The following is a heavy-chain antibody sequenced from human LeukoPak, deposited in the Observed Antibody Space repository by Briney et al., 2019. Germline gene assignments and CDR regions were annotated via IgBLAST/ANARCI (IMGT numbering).Heavy chain of an antibody. J-gene: IGHJ6*02. D-gene: IGHD5-24*01. CDR3: ARERVEMATIWDSLYYYYYGMDV. CDR2: IIPIFGTA. V-gene: IGHV1-69*13. Sequence: GASVKASCKASGGTFSSYAISWVRQAPGQGLEWMGGIIPIFGTANYAQKFQGRVTITADESTSTAYMELSSLRSEDTAVYYCARERVEMATIWDSLYYYYYGMDVWGQGTTVTVSS. CDR1: GGTFSSYA.